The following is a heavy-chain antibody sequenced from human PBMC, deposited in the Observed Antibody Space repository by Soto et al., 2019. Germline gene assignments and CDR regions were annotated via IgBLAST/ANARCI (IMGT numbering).Heavy chain of an antibody. V-gene: IGHV4-39*01. CDR3: AGLYPYDSSRYHLNY. CDR1: GGSISSSSSY. Sequence: PSETLSLTCTVSGGSISSSSSYWGWIRQPPGKGLEWVGSIYYLGNTYYNPSLGSRITISVDTSKNQFSLKLRSVTAADTAVFYCAGLYPYDSSRYHLNYWGQGALVTVSS. D-gene: IGHD3-22*01. CDR2: IYYLGNT. J-gene: IGHJ4*02.